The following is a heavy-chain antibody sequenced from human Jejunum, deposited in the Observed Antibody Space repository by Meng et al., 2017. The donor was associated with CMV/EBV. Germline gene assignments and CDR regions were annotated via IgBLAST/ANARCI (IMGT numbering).Heavy chain of an antibody. Sequence: NGYEMNWVRQAPGKGLEWVSYISKSGSTIFYADSVKGRFTISRDNARKTLYLQMDSLRAEDTAIYYCARDSTGSSYVGYYYYGMDVWGQGTTVTVSS. J-gene: IGHJ6*02. CDR3: ARDSTGSSYVGYYYYGMDV. CDR1: NGYE. V-gene: IGHV3-48*03. CDR2: ISKSGSTI. D-gene: IGHD3-16*01.